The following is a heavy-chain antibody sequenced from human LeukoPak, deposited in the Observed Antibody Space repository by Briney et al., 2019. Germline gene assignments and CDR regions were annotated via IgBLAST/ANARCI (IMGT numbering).Heavy chain of an antibody. CDR3: AREKGYCSGGSCYGGTFDY. CDR1: GGSLSGHY. D-gene: IGHD2-15*01. J-gene: IGHJ4*02. CDR2: INHSGNT. Sequence: PSETLSLTCAVYGGSLSGHYWSWIRQPPGKGLEWIGEINHSGNTNYNPSLKSRVTISVGTSKNQVSLKLSSVTAADTAVYYCAREKGYCSGGSCYGGTFDYWGQGTLVTVSS. V-gene: IGHV4-34*01.